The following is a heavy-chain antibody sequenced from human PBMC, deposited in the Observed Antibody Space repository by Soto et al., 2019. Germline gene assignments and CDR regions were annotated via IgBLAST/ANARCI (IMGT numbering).Heavy chain of an antibody. CDR1: RFTFSNYA. CDR2: VSAGGDIT. V-gene: IGHV3-23*01. Sequence: EVQLLESGGDLVQSGGSLRLSCAASRFTFSNYAMSWVRQAPGKGLEWVSSVSAGGDITYYADSVKGRFTISRDNSNNAQLFQNDLLKADDTAPYWCSRGDGGCSGSAASYYYSGLDLWGQGTTVTVSS. J-gene: IGHJ6*02. CDR3: SRGDGGCSGSAASYYYSGLDL. D-gene: IGHD3-10*02.